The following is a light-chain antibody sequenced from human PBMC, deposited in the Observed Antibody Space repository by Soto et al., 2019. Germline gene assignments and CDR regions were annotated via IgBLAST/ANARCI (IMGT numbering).Light chain of an antibody. CDR2: DVT. CDR3: CSYGGSFPYV. Sequence: QSVLTQPPSASGTPGQRVTISCSGSSSDVGGYDYVSWYQQHPGKAPKLLIYDVTKRPSGVPDRFSGSKSGNTASLTISGLQAEDEADFFCCSYGGSFPYVFGTGTKVTVL. J-gene: IGLJ1*01. CDR1: SSDVGGYDY. V-gene: IGLV2-11*01.